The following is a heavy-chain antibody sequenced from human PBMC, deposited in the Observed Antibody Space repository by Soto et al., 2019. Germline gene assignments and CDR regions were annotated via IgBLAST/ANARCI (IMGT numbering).Heavy chain of an antibody. CDR2: INHSGST. Sequence: SETLSLTCAVYGGSFNGYYWSWIRQPPGKGLEWIGEINHSGSTNYNPSLKSRVTVSVDTSKNQFSLKLSSVTAADTAVYYCARGKVYGAIDYWGQGTLVTVSS. V-gene: IGHV4-34*01. CDR3: ARGKVYGAIDY. J-gene: IGHJ4*02. D-gene: IGHD4-17*01. CDR1: GGSFNGYY.